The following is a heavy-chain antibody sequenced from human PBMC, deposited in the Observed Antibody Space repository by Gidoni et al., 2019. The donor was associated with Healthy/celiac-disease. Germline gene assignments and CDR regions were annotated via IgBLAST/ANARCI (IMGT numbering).Heavy chain of an antibody. CDR3: ARAGYTGWYSSSWYSLAFDI. CDR1: GYTFTSYY. V-gene: IGHV1-46*03. Sequence: QVQLVQSGAEVKKPGASVKVSCKASGYTFTSYYMHWVRQAPGQGLEWMGIINPSGGSTSYAQKFQGRVTMTRDTSTSTVYMELSSLRSEDTAVYYCARAGYTGWYSSSWYSLAFDIWGQGTMVTVSS. D-gene: IGHD6-13*01. J-gene: IGHJ3*02. CDR2: INPSGGST.